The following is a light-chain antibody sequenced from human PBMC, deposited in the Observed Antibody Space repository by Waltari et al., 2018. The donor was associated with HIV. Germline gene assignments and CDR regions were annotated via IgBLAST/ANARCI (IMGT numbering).Light chain of an antibody. CDR1: QSVSSN. V-gene: IGKV3-15*01. Sequence: EKVMTQSPATLSVSPGERATLSCRASQSVSSNLAWYQQKPGQAPRLLIYGAFTRATGIPASFSASGSGTEFTLTISSLQSEDFAVYYCQHYNNWPWTFGQGTKVATK. J-gene: IGKJ1*01. CDR2: GAF. CDR3: QHYNNWPWT.